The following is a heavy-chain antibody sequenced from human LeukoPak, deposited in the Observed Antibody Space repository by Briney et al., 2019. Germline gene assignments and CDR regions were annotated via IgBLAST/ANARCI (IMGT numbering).Heavy chain of an antibody. CDR1: EFTFSSSW. D-gene: IGHD1-1*01. CDR3: ARGEQSFGKRHSDV. Sequence: GGSLRLSCAASEFTFSSSWMSWVRQAPGKGLEWVANIKQDGSEKYYVDSVKGRFTISRDNAENSLYLQMNSLRAEDTAVYYCARGEQSFGKRHSDVWGQGTTVTVSS. CDR2: IKQDGSEK. V-gene: IGHV3-7*05. J-gene: IGHJ6*02.